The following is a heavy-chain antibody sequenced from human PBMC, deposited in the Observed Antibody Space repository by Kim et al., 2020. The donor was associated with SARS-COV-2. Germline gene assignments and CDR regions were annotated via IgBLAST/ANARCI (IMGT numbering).Heavy chain of an antibody. J-gene: IGHJ4*02. D-gene: IGHD3-22*01. V-gene: IGHV3-23*01. CDR2: IGVSGGNK. CDR3: AKHINYYDSSGYLTL. Sequence: KGVGWVYAIGVSGGNKYYANSVEGRYTISRDNSKNTLYLQMNSLRAEDTAVYYCAKHINYYDSSGYLTLWGQGTLVTVSS.